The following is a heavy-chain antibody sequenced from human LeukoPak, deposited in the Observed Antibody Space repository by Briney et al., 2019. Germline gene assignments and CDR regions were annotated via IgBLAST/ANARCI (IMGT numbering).Heavy chain of an antibody. D-gene: IGHD4-17*01. J-gene: IGHJ5*02. Sequence: PGGSLRLSCAASGFSFSSYATSWVRQPPGKGLGLVSAISGSGGSTYYADSVKGRFTIPRDNSKNTLYLQKNSLRAEDTAEYYCAKDSLRPRLKEFDPEGQGALATVSS. CDR1: GFSFSSYA. CDR2: ISGSGGST. V-gene: IGHV3-23*01. CDR3: AKDSLRPRLKEFDP.